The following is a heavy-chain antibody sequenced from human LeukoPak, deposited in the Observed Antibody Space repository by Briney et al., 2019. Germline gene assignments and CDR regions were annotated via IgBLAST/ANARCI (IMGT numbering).Heavy chain of an antibody. J-gene: IGHJ4*02. CDR2: ISSSSSYI. CDR3: ARGRRWLQLLADY. Sequence: PGGPLRLSCAAPGFTFVSFSMTWVGQAPGKGLEWFSSISSSSSYIYYADSVKGRFTISRDNAKNSLYLQMNSLRAEDTAVYYCARGRRWLQLLADYWGQGTLVTVSS. V-gene: IGHV3-21*01. D-gene: IGHD5-24*01. CDR1: GFTFVSFS.